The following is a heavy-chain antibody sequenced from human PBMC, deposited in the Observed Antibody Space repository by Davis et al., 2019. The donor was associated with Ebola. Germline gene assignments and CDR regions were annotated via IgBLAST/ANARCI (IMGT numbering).Heavy chain of an antibody. CDR1: GFTFSSYG. J-gene: IGHJ6*02. Sequence: GESLKISCAASGFTFSSYGMHWVRQAPGKGLEWVAVIWYDGSNKYYADSVKGRFTISRDNSKNTLYLQMNSLRAEDTAVYYCARDRSSGSYISASSGMDVWGQGTTVTVSS. CDR3: ARDRSSGSYISASSGMDV. D-gene: IGHD3-10*01. CDR2: IWYDGSNK. V-gene: IGHV3-33*01.